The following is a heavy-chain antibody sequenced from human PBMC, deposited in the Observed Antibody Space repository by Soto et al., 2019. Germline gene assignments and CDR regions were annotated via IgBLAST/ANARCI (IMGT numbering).Heavy chain of an antibody. Sequence: GGSLRLSCAASGFTFSNYAIHWVRQSPGKGLEWMGVILYDGSNKYYADSVKGRFTISRDNSKNTLYLQMNSLRAEDTAVYYCARTVTGLTKDGFDLWGQGRMVTVSS. CDR1: GFTFSNYA. V-gene: IGHV3-30-3*01. CDR3: ARTVTGLTKDGFDL. D-gene: IGHD4-4*01. CDR2: ILYDGSNK. J-gene: IGHJ3*01.